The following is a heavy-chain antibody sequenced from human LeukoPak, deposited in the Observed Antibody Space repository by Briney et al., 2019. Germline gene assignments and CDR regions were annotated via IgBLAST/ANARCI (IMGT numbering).Heavy chain of an antibody. CDR2: ISGSGGST. CDR1: GFTFSSYS. CDR3: ASVGYGSGSYYENFDY. V-gene: IGHV3-23*01. Sequence: GGSLRLSCAASGFTFSSYSMNWVRQAPGKGLEWVSSISGSGGSTYYADSVKGRFTISRDNSKNTVYLQMNSLGAEDTAVYYCASVGYGSGSYYENFDYWGQGTLVTVSS. J-gene: IGHJ4*02. D-gene: IGHD3-10*01.